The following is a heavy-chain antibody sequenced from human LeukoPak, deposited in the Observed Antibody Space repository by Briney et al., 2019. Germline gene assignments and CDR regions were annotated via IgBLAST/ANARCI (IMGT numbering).Heavy chain of an antibody. CDR2: IIPILGIA. D-gene: IGHD3-16*02. Sequence: SVKVSCKASGGTFSSYAISWVRQAPGQGLEWMGRIIPILGIANYAQKFQGRVTITADKSTSTAYMELSSQRSEDTAVYYCASALIDNGDKRRGGVIVIKEDYWGQGTLVTVSS. CDR3: ASALIDNGDKRRGGVIVIKEDY. V-gene: IGHV1-69*04. J-gene: IGHJ4*02. CDR1: GGTFSSYA.